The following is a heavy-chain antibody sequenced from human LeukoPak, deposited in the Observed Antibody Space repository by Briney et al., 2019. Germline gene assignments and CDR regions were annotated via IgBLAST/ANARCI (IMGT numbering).Heavy chain of an antibody. V-gene: IGHV3-23*01. Sequence: SGGSLRLSCAASRFTFNNYAMNWVRQAPGKGLEWVSAISGSGGSTYYADSVKGRFTISRDNSENTLHLQMDSLRPEDTAIYYCAKEGSSGWYERDWLDPWGQGTLVTVSS. D-gene: IGHD6-19*01. J-gene: IGHJ5*02. CDR1: RFTFNNYA. CDR3: AKEGSSGWYERDWLDP. CDR2: ISGSGGST.